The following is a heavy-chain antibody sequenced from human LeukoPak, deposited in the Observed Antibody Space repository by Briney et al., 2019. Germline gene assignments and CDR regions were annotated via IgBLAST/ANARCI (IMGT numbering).Heavy chain of an antibody. J-gene: IGHJ3*02. CDR2: ISGSGGST. D-gene: IGHD1-26*01. V-gene: IGHV3-23*01. CDR3: AKDPPYSGSYSGAFDI. Sequence: HPGGSLRLSCAASGFTFSSYAMGWVRQAPGKGLEWVSAISGSGGSTYYADSVKGRFTISRDNSKNTLYLQMNSLRAEDTAVYYCAKDPPYSGSYSGAFDIWGQGTMVTVSS. CDR1: GFTFSSYA.